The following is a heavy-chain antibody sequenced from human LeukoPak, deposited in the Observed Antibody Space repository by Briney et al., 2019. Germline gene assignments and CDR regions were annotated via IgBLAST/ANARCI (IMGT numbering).Heavy chain of an antibody. CDR2: INHSGST. J-gene: IGHJ4*02. Sequence: SETLSLTCAVYCGSFSGYYWTWIRQPPGRGLEWIGEINHSGSTNYNPSLKSRVTISVDTSKSQFSLKLNSVTAAETAMYYCARGRDPYWGQGTLVTVSS. CDR3: ARGRDPY. CDR1: CGSFSGYY. D-gene: IGHD5-24*01. V-gene: IGHV4-34*01.